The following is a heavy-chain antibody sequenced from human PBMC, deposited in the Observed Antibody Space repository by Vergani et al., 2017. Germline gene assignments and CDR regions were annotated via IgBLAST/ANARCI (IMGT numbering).Heavy chain of an antibody. CDR1: GYTFTSYG. CDR3: ARAADYDFWSGYIYYFDY. CDR2: ISAYNGNT. Sequence: VPLVQSGAEVKKPGASVKVSCKASGYTFTSYGISWVRQAPGQGLEWMGWISAYNGNTNYAQKLQGRVTMTTDTSTSTAYMELRSLRSDDTAVYYCARAADYDFWSGYIYYFDYWGQGTLVTVSS. D-gene: IGHD3-3*01. J-gene: IGHJ4*02. V-gene: IGHV1-18*01.